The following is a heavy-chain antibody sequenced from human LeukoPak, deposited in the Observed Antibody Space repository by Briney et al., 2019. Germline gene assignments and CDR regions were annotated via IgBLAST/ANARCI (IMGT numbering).Heavy chain of an antibody. V-gene: IGHV4-34*01. CDR1: VGSFSSYY. D-gene: IGHD2-2*01. CDR2: INHSGRT. CDR3: ATREPYCSSSSCYGGFDH. Sequence: SETLSLTCAVYVGSFSSYYWSWIRQPPGKGLEWIGEINHSGRTNYNPSLKSRVTISVDTSKNQFSLKLTSVTAADTAVYYCATREPYCSSSSCYGGFDHWGEGTLVTVSS. J-gene: IGHJ4*02.